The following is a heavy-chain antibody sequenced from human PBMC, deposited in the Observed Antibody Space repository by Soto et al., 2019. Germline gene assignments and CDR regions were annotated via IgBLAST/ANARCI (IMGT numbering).Heavy chain of an antibody. J-gene: IGHJ4*02. CDR1: GGTFSTYA. D-gene: IGHD5-18*01. CDR2: ILPMFVTA. V-gene: IGHV1-69*12. CDR3: ASGIQLWLRRINNGYSG. Sequence: QVQLVQSGAEVKKPESSVKVSCKAPGGTFSTYAISWGRQAPGQGLEWMGGILPMFVTANYAQRFEDRVTITADESTNTVYRELSSLRSEDTAVYFCASGIQLWLRRINNGYSGWGEGTLVTVSS.